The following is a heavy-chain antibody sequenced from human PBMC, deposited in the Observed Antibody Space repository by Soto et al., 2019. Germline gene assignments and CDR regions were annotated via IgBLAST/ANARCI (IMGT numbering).Heavy chain of an antibody. Sequence: GGSLRLSCAASGFTFSSYAMHWVRQAPGKGLEWVAVISYDGSNKYYADSVKGRFTISRDNSKNTLYLQMNSLRAEDTAVYCCARDFYYYGSGSSPSNYYYGMDVWGQGTTVTVSS. CDR1: GFTFSSYA. CDR3: ARDFYYYGSGSSPSNYYYGMDV. V-gene: IGHV3-30-3*01. D-gene: IGHD3-10*01. CDR2: ISYDGSNK. J-gene: IGHJ6*02.